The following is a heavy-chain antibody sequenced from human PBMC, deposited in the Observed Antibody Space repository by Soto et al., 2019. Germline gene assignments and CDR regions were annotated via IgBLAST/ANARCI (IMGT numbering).Heavy chain of an antibody. CDR3: ARSSTSYDSSGYYLAY. D-gene: IGHD3-22*01. V-gene: IGHV4-31*03. J-gene: IGHJ4*02. Sequence: PSETLSLTCIVSGGSISSGGYYWSWIRQHPEKGLECIGYIYYTGSTYYNPSLESRVTISVDTSKNQFSLKLSSVTAADTAVYYCARSSTSYDSSGYYLAYWGQGTLVTVSS. CDR1: GGSISSGGYY. CDR2: IYYTGST.